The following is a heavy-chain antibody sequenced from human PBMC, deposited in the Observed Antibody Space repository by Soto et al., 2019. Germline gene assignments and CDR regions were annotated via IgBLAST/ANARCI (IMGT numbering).Heavy chain of an antibody. D-gene: IGHD3-3*01. V-gene: IGHV3-9*01. J-gene: IGHJ4*02. Sequence: PGGSLRLSCVGTGLNFDDFAMHWVRQAPGKGLEWVSGITWNSRVLAYADSVKGRFTISRDNARNSLYLQMDSLRDEDTALYYCAKGRYDFWSPYYFDSWGLGTLVTVSS. CDR1: GLNFDDFA. CDR3: AKGRYDFWSPYYFDS. CDR2: ITWNSRVL.